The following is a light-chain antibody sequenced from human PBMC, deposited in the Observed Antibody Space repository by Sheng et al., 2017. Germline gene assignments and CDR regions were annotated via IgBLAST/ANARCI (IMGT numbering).Light chain of an antibody. CDR1: RGIGTQ. CDR3: QQYENLPYT. J-gene: IGKJ2*01. CDR2: AAS. Sequence: DIQMTQSPSAMSASVGDRVTFTCRASRGIGTQLIWFQQKPGKVPKRLIYAASTLQSGVPSRFSGSGSGTAFTFTIGSLQPEDIATYYCQQYENLPYTFGQGTKLEI. V-gene: IGKV1-17*03.